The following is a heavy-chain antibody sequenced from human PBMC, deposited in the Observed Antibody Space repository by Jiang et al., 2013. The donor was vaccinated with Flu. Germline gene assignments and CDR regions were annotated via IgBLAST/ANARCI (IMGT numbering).Heavy chain of an antibody. D-gene: IGHD1-26*01. V-gene: IGHV3-23*01. CDR2: ISGSGGST. Sequence: TFSSYAMSWVRPGVQGRGLEWVSAISGSGGSTYYADSVKGRFTISRDNSKNTLYLQMNSLRAEDTAVYYCAKDAREWELLLMGGDYWGQGTLVTVSS. CDR1: TFSSYA. CDR3: AKDAREWELLLMGGDY. J-gene: IGHJ4*02.